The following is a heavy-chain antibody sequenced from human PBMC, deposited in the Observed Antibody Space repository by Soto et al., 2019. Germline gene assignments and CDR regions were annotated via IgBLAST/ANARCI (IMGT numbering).Heavy chain of an antibody. Sequence: QVQLQESGPGLVKPSGTLSLTCAVSGGSISSSNWWSWVRQPPGKGLEWIGEIYHSGSTNYNPSLTGRVTIAVAKSKHQFSLKLSSVAAADTAVYYCARRGVRGGRRVDYWGQGTLVTVSS. V-gene: IGHV4-4*02. CDR2: IYHSGST. J-gene: IGHJ4*02. CDR1: GGSISSSNW. CDR3: ARRGVRGGRRVDY. D-gene: IGHD3-10*01.